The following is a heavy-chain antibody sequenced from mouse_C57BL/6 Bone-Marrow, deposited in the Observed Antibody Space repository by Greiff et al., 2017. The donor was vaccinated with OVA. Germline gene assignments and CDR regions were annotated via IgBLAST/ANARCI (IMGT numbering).Heavy chain of an antibody. V-gene: IGHV5-16*01. Sequence: EVQRVESEGGLVQPGSSMKLSCTASGFTFSDYYMAWVRQVPETGLEWVANINYDGSSTYYLDSLKSRFIFSRDNAKNILYLQMSSLKSEDTATYYCARDRSSYWYFDVWGTGTTVTVSS. J-gene: IGHJ1*03. CDR2: INYDGSST. CDR3: ARDRSSYWYFDV. CDR1: GFTFSDYY. D-gene: IGHD1-1*01.